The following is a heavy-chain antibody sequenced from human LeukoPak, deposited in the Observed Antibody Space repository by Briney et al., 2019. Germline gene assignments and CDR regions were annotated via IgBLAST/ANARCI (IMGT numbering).Heavy chain of an antibody. J-gene: IGHJ4*02. V-gene: IGHV1-8*01. CDR2: MNPNSGNT. CDR3: ARVAAKEDFDY. Sequence: ASVKVSCKASGYTFTSYDINWVRQATGQGLEWMGWMNPNSGNTGYAQKFQARVTLTRNTSISTDYMQLSSLRSEDTAVYYCARVAAKEDFDYWGQGTLVTVSS. CDR1: GYTFTSYD. D-gene: IGHD2-15*01.